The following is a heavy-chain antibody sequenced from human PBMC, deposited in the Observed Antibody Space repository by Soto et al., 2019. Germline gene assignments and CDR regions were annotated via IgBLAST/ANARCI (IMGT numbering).Heavy chain of an antibody. CDR1: GFTFSDYA. Sequence: VQLVESGGGVVQPGRSLRLSCAASGFTFSDYAMHWVRQAPGKGLEWVAVVSHDGRNTNYADSVKGRFTISRDSSKNTVSLEMTSLRAEETAVYYCGKGGRQWLVTSDFNYWGQGALVTVSS. D-gene: IGHD6-19*01. CDR2: VSHDGRNT. J-gene: IGHJ4*02. CDR3: GKGGRQWLVTSDFNY. V-gene: IGHV3-30*18.